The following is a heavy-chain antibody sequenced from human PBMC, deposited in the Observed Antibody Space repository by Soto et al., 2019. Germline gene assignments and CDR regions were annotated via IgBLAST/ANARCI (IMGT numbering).Heavy chain of an antibody. Sequence: GGSLRLSCAASGFTFSSYGMHWVRQAPGKGLEWVAVIWYDGSNKYYADSVKGRFTISRDNSKNTLYLQINSLRAVDTAVYYCARDSHHGDYVPYDFWGQGSLVTVSS. J-gene: IGHJ4*02. CDR2: IWYDGSNK. V-gene: IGHV3-33*01. D-gene: IGHD4-17*01. CDR1: GFTFSSYG. CDR3: ARDSHHGDYVPYDF.